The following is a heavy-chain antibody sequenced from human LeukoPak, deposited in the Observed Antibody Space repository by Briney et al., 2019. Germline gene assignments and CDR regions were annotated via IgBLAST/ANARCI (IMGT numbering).Heavy chain of an antibody. CDR2: IYYSGST. J-gene: IGHJ5*02. CDR1: GGSISSYY. V-gene: IGHV4-59*01. CDR3: ATYSGYDFNWFDP. Sequence: SETLSLTCTVSGGSISSYYWSWIRQPPGKGLEWIGYIYYSGSTNYNPSLKSRVTISADTSKNQFSLKLSSVTAADTALYYCATYSGYDFNWFDPWGQGTLVTVSS. D-gene: IGHD5-12*01.